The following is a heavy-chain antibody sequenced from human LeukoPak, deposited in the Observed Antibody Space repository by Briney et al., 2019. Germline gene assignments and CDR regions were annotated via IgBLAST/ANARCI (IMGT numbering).Heavy chain of an antibody. D-gene: IGHD3-10*01. CDR3: ARESYLFYGSGSLYGMDV. V-gene: IGHV3-23*01. CDR1: GFTFSSYA. J-gene: IGHJ6*02. Sequence: SGGSLRLSCAASGFTFSSYAMSWVRQAPGKGLEWVSVISGSGGSTYYADSVKGRFTISRDNSKNTLYLQMNSLRAEDTAAYYCARESYLFYGSGSLYGMDVWGQGTTVTVSS. CDR2: ISGSGGST.